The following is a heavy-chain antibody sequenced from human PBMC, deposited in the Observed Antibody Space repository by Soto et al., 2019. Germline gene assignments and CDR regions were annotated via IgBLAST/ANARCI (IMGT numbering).Heavy chain of an antibody. J-gene: IGHJ4*02. CDR3: ARHGSLSNHIAYFDY. V-gene: IGHV4-39*01. CDR1: GGSISSSSYY. D-gene: IGHD4-4*01. Sequence: SETLSLTCTVSGGSISSSSYYWGWIRQPPGKGLEWIGSIYYSGSTYYNPSLKSRVTISVDTSKNQFSLKLSSVTAADTAVYYCARHGSLSNHIAYFDYWGQGTLVTVSS. CDR2: IYYSGST.